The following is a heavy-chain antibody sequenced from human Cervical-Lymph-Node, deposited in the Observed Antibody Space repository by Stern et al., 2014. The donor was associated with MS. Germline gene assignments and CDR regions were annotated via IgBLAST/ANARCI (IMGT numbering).Heavy chain of an antibody. CDR3: ATARGPGVGTHCSSFSCNFGWLDT. D-gene: IGHD2-2*01. Sequence: QVQLVQSGAEVKKPGASVKVSCKASGGAFSSNSINWVRQAPGQGLEWVGGIIPMIVSSNYAQKFHGRITINADEATNTAYLQLSSLRPEDTAVYYCATARGPGVGTHCSSFSCNFGWLDTWGQGTLVTVSS. CDR2: IIPMIVSS. CDR1: GGAFSSNS. V-gene: IGHV1-69*01. J-gene: IGHJ5*02.